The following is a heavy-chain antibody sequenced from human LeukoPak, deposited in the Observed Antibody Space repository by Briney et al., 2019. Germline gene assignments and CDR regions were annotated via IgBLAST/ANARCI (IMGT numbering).Heavy chain of an antibody. CDR1: GFIFSIYG. CDR2: IRGSGSYT. D-gene: IGHD2-15*01. Sequence: GGSLRLSCEASGFIFSIYGMSWVRQAPGKGLEWVSGIRGSGSYTDYVGSVKGRFTISRDNSKNTLYLQMNNLRAEDTAVYYCVKDLGSAITSALALDVWGQGTTVTVSS. J-gene: IGHJ6*02. CDR3: VKDLGSAITSALALDV. V-gene: IGHV3-23*01.